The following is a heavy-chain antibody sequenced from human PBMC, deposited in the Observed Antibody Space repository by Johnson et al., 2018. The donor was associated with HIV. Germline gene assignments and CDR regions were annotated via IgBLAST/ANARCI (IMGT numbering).Heavy chain of an antibody. CDR2: ISPSSVRT. D-gene: IGHD3-10*01. Sequence: EVQLVESGGGLVQPGGSLRLSCAASGITFSNYGMSWVSQTPGRGPEWVSTISPSSVRTYHADSVKGRFTIFRDNSKNTLYLQMKSLRAEDTAVYYCAKDRGQFGDGVPDAFDIWGQGTMVTVSS. V-gene: IGHV3-23*04. CDR1: GITFSNYG. CDR3: AKDRGQFGDGVPDAFDI. J-gene: IGHJ3*02.